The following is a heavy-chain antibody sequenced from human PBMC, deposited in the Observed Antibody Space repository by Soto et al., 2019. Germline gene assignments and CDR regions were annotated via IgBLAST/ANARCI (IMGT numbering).Heavy chain of an antibody. J-gene: IGHJ5*02. CDR3: ARDDCSSTSCYGWFDP. Sequence: SETLSLTCAVYGGSFSGYYWSWIRQPPGKGLEWIGEINHSGSTNYNPSLKSRVTISVDTSKNQFSLKLSSVTAADTAVYYCARDDCSSTSCYGWFDPWGQGTLVTVSS. CDR2: INHSGST. V-gene: IGHV4-34*01. CDR1: GGSFSGYY. D-gene: IGHD2-2*01.